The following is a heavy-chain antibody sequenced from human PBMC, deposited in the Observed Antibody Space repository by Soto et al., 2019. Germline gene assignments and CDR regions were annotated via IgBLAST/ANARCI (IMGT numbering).Heavy chain of an antibody. CDR3: ARGEYYDFWSGYSSPPPGY. D-gene: IGHD3-3*01. J-gene: IGHJ4*02. CDR1: GFTFSSYS. V-gene: IGHV3-21*01. Sequence: GGSLRLSCAASGFTFSSYSMNWVRQAPGKGLEWVSSISSSSSYIYYADSVKGRFTISRDNAKNSLYLQMNSLRAEDTAVYYCARGEYYDFWSGYSSPPPGYWGQGTLVTVSS. CDR2: ISSSSSYI.